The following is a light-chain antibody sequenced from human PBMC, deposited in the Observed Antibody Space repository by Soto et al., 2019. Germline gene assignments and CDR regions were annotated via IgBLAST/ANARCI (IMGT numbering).Light chain of an antibody. CDR3: QQAASFPIT. J-gene: IGKJ5*01. CDR2: AAS. CDR1: QDIRND. Sequence: DIQMTQSPSSLSASVGDRVTITCRASQDIRNDVGWYQQKAGKAPKRLIFAASSLHSGVPSRFSGSRSGTDFTLTINGLQPEDFATYYCQQAASFPITFGQGTRLEI. V-gene: IGKV1-17*01.